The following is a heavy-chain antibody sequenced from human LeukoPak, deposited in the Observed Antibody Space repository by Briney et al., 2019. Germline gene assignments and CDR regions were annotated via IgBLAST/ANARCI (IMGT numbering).Heavy chain of an antibody. V-gene: IGHV3-23*01. CDR3: AKVPAGYSHGGYFDY. CDR2: ISGSGGST. Sequence: GGSLRLSCAASGFTFSSYAMSWVRQAPGKGLEWVSAISGSGGSTYYADSVKGRFTISRDNSKNTLYLQMNSLRAEDTAVYYCAKVPAGYSHGGYFDYWGQGTLGTGSS. CDR1: GFTFSSYA. J-gene: IGHJ4*02. D-gene: IGHD5-18*01.